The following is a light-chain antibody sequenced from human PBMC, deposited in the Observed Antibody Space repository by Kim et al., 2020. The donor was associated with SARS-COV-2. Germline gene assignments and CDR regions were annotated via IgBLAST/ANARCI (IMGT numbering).Light chain of an antibody. J-gene: IGKJ2*01. Sequence: DIQMTQSPSSLSASVGDRVTITCRASQSISSYLNWYQQKPGKAPKLLIYAASSLQSGVPSRFSGSGSATDFTLTISSLQPEDFATYDCQQSYNTPYTFGQGTKLEI. V-gene: IGKV1-39*01. CDR3: QQSYNTPYT. CDR2: AAS. CDR1: QSISSY.